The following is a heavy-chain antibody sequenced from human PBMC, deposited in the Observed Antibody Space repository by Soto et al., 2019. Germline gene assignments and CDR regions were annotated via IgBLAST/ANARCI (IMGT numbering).Heavy chain of an antibody. D-gene: IGHD5-12*01. CDR1: GGSISSSSYY. Sequence: PSETLSLTCTVSGGSISSSSYYWGWIRQPPGKGLEWIGSIYYSGSTYYNPSLKSRVTISVDTSKNQFSLKLSSVTAADTAVYYCARQSSLFFKNIVATITNYYYYMDVWGKGTTVTVSS. V-gene: IGHV4-39*01. J-gene: IGHJ6*03. CDR3: ARQSSLFFKNIVATITNYYYYMDV. CDR2: IYYSGST.